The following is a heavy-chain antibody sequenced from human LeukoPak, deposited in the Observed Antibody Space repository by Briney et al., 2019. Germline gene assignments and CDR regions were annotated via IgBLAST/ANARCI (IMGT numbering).Heavy chain of an antibody. D-gene: IGHD3-22*01. CDR3: RYYYDSSAADPGRDY. CDR1: GFIFSSHG. CDR2: ISPSGDIT. V-gene: IGHV3-23*01. J-gene: IGHJ4*02. Sequence: GGTLRLSCAASGFIFSSHGMNWVRQAPGKGLEWVSGISPSGDITYYADSVKGRFTISRDNSKNTLYLQMNSLKAEDTAIYYCRYYYDSSAADPGRDYWGQGTLVTVSS.